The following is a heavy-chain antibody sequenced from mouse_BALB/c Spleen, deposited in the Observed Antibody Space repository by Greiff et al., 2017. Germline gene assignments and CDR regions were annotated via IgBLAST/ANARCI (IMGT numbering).Heavy chain of an antibody. V-gene: IGHV5-4*02. Sequence: EVKVVESGGGLVKPGGSLKLSCAASGFTFSDYYMYWVRQTPEKRLEWVATISDGGSYTYYPDSVKGRFTISRDNAKNNLYLQMSSLKSEDTAMYYCARGDYYGSRNYFDYWGQGTTLTVSS. D-gene: IGHD1-1*01. CDR1: GFTFSDYY. CDR3: ARGDYYGSRNYFDY. CDR2: ISDGGSYT. J-gene: IGHJ2*01.